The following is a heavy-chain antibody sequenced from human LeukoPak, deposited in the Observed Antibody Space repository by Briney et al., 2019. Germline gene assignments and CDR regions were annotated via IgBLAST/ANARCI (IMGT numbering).Heavy chain of an antibody. Sequence: PSETLSLTCTVSGGSLNSSSYYWGWIRQPPGKGLEGIGSIYYSGRTYYNPSLKSRVTIFVDTSKNQFSLKLNCVTAADTAVYYCARSQATAMVSDYWGQGTLVTVSS. CDR1: GGSLNSSSYY. V-gene: IGHV4-39*01. CDR3: ARSQATAMVSDY. CDR2: IYYSGRT. J-gene: IGHJ4*02. D-gene: IGHD2-2*01.